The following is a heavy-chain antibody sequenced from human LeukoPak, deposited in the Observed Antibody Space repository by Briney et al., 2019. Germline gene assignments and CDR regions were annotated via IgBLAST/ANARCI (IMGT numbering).Heavy chain of an antibody. Sequence: GASVKVSCKVSGYTLTELSMHWVRQAPGKGLEWMGGFDPEDGETIYAQKFQGRVTMTEDTSTDTAYMELSSLRSEDTAVYYCATDGGGSYEDWFDPWGQGTLVTVSS. CDR3: ATDGGGSYEDWFDP. CDR2: FDPEDGET. V-gene: IGHV1-24*01. J-gene: IGHJ5*02. CDR1: GYTLTELS. D-gene: IGHD1-26*01.